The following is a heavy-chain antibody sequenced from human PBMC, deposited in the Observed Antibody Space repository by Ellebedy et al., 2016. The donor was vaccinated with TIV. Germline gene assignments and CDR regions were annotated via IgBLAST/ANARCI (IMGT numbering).Heavy chain of an antibody. CDR1: GFTFGDYY. J-gene: IGHJ4*02. D-gene: IGHD3-16*02. V-gene: IGHV3-11*01. Sequence: GGSLRLSXAASGFTFGDYYMSWIRQAPGKGLEWVSYISSSGSTIYYADSVKGRFTISRDNAKNSLYLQMNSLRAEDTAVYYCVNYVWGSYRFDYWGRGTLVTVSS. CDR2: ISSSGSTI. CDR3: VNYVWGSYRFDY.